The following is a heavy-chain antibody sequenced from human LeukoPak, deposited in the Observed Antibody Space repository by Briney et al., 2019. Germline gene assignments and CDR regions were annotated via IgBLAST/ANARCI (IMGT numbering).Heavy chain of an antibody. CDR2: INPSRDST. V-gene: IGHV1-46*01. J-gene: IGHJ4*02. CDR1: GYTFPNYY. CDR3: ARTPYTSGSYFPPDY. D-gene: IGHD3-22*01. Sequence: ASVKVSCKTSGYTFPNYYLHWVRQAPGQGLEWMGIINPSRDSTTYAQKFQGRVTMTRDTSTSTVYMELSSLRSEDTAVYYCARTPYTSGSYFPPDYWGQGTLVTVSS.